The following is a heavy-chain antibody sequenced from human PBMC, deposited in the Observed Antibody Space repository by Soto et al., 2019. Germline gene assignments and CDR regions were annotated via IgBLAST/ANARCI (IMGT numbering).Heavy chain of an antibody. Sequence: QVQLVQSGAEVKKPGASVKVSCKASGYTFSGYAIAWVRQAPGQGLEWMGWVSAYTGHTDYAQNLQGRVSMTTDTSTSTAYMELRSLTSVDTAVYYCARPSGSYGDYAWSLSYWGQGTLVTVSS. V-gene: IGHV1-18*01. D-gene: IGHD4-17*01. J-gene: IGHJ4*02. CDR3: ARPSGSYGDYAWSLSY. CDR2: VSAYTGHT. CDR1: GYTFSGYA.